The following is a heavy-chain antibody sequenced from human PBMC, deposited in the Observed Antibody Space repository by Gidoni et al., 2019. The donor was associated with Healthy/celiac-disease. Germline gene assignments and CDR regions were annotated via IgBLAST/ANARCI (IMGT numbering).Heavy chain of an antibody. Sequence: QVQLVQSGAEVKKPGASVKVSCKASGYTFTSYDLNWVRQAPGQGLEWMGWMNPNSGNTGYAQKFQGRVTMTRNTSISTAYRELSSLRSEDTAVYYCARGRRLGYCSSTSCSKSLQRPYYYYYYGMDVWGQGTTVTVSS. CDR3: ARGRRLGYCSSTSCSKSLQRPYYYYYYGMDV. CDR2: MNPNSGNT. V-gene: IGHV1-8*01. CDR1: GYTFTSYD. J-gene: IGHJ6*02. D-gene: IGHD2-2*01.